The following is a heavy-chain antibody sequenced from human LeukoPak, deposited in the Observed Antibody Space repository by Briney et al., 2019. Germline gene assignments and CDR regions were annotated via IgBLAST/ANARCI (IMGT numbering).Heavy chain of an antibody. CDR2: MYYSGST. J-gene: IGHJ5*02. CDR1: GDSINNYY. D-gene: IGHD6-19*01. V-gene: IGHV4-59*01. CDR3: ARSTGWSYEFDP. Sequence: PSETLSLTCTVSGDSINNYYWGWIRQPPGKGLEWIGYMYYSGSTNYNPSLKSRVTISIDTSKNQFSLKLNSVTAADTAVYYCARSTGWSYEFDPWGQGILVTVSS.